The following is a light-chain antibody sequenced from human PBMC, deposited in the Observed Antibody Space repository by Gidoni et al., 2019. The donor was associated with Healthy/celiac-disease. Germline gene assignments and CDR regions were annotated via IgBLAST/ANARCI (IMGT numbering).Light chain of an antibody. V-gene: IGLV3-21*02. J-gene: IGLJ2*01. Sequence: SYVLTPPPSVSVAAGHTARITCGGNNIGSKSLHWYQQKPGQAPVLVVYGDSDRPSGIPERFSGSNSGNTATLTISRVEAGDEADYYCQVWDSSSDHVVFGGGTKLTV. CDR3: QVWDSSSDHVV. CDR2: GDS. CDR1: NIGSKS.